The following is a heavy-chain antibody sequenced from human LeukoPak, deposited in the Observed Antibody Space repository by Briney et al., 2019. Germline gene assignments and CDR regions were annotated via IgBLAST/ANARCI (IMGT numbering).Heavy chain of an antibody. V-gene: IGHV3-7*01. J-gene: IGHJ3*02. D-gene: IGHD6-13*01. CDR2: IKQDGSEK. Sequence: GGSLRLSCAASGFTFSSYWMSWVRQAPGKGLEWVANIKQDGSEKYYVDSMKGRFTISRDNAKNSLYLQMNSLRAEDTAVYYCARGSSSWHGDDAFDIWGQGTMVTVSS. CDR3: ARGSSSWHGDDAFDI. CDR1: GFTFSSYW.